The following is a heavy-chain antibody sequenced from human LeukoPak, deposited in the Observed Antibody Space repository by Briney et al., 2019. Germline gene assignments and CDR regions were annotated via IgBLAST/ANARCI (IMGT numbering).Heavy chain of an antibody. CDR3: ARDLTQLALFDY. Sequence: PGGSLRLSCAASGFIFSSHGMHWVRQAPGKGLEWVAVIWYDGSNKYYADSVKGRFTLSRDNSKNTLFLQMNSLRPEDTAVYFCARDLTQLALFDYWGQGTLVTVSS. CDR2: IWYDGSNK. D-gene: IGHD6-13*01. J-gene: IGHJ4*02. V-gene: IGHV3-33*08. CDR1: GFIFSSHG.